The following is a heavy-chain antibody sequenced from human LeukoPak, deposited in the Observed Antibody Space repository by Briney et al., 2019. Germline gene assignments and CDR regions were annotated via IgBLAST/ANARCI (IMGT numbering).Heavy chain of an antibody. CDR2: INTDGSST. V-gene: IGHV3-74*01. J-gene: IGHJ6*03. CDR1: GFIFSSYW. Sequence: GGSLRLSCAASGFIFSSYWMHWVRHAPGKGLAWVSRINTDGSSTSYADSVKGRFTISRDNAKNTLYLQMNSLRAEDTAVYYCARDLHKYYYYYYMDVWGKGTTVTISS. CDR3: ARDLHKYYYYYYMDV.